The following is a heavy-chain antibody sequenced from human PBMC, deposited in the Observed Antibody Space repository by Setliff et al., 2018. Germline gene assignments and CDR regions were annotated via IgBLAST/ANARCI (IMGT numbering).Heavy chain of an antibody. CDR2: VYYNGAA. J-gene: IGHJ1*01. D-gene: IGHD1-26*01. V-gene: IGHV4-59*08. CDR1: GGSLSTYY. Sequence: SETLSLTCTVSGGSLSTYYWSWIRQSPGRGLEYIGYVYYNGAADYSPSLKSRVTLSVDTSKNQFSLELRSVTAADTAVYYCASRNSDGGPEYFQHWGQGALVTVSS. CDR3: ASRNSDGGPEYFQH.